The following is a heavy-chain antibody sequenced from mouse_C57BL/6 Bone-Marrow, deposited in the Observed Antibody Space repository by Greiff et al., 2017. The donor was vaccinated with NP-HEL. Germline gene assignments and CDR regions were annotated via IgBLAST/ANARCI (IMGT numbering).Heavy chain of an antibody. CDR1: GFTFSDYG. J-gene: IGHJ2*01. D-gene: IGHD4-1*01. CDR3: ARNLGKRGYYFDY. CDR2: ISSGSSTI. Sequence: EVKLVESGGGLVKPGGSLKLSCAASGFTFSDYGMHWVRQAPEKGLEWVAYISSGSSTIYYADTVKGRFTISRDNAKNTLFLQMTSLRSEDTAMYYCARNLGKRGYYFDYWGQGTTLTVSS. V-gene: IGHV5-17*01.